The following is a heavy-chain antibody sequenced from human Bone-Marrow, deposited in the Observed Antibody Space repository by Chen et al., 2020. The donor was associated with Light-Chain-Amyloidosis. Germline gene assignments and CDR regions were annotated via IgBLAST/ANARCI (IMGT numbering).Heavy chain of an antibody. CDR3: ARRRDGYNFDY. J-gene: IGHJ4*02. CDR2: IYPDDSDA. Sequence: EVQLEQSGPEVKKPGESLKISCKGSGYTFPNYWIGWVRQMPGKGLEWMGVIYPDDSDAGYSPSVEGQVTISADKSITTAYLQWRGLKASDTAMYYCARRRDGYNFDYWGQGTLVTVSS. D-gene: IGHD5-12*01. CDR1: GYTFPNYW. V-gene: IGHV5-51*01.